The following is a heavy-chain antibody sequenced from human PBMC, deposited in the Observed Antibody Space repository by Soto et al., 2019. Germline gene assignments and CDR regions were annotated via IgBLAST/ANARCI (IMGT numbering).Heavy chain of an antibody. CDR1: GFTFSSYA. J-gene: IGHJ4*02. Sequence: EVQLLESGGGLVQPGGSLRLSCAGSGFTFSSYAMSWVRQAPGKGLEWVSAISGSGGSTYYADSVKGPFTISRDNCKDTLYLQMNSLRAEDTAVYYCAKVPSDHLGGDGYCSSTRCYENDYWGQRTLVTVSS. D-gene: IGHD2-2*03. V-gene: IGHV3-23*01. CDR2: ISGSGGST. CDR3: AKVPSDHLGGDGYCSSTRCYENDY.